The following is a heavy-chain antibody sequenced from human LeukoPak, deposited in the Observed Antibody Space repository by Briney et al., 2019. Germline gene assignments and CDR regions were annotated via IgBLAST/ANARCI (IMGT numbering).Heavy chain of an antibody. Sequence: SETLSLTCAVYGGSFSGYYWSWIRQPPGKGLEWIGEINHSGSTNYNPSLKSRVTISVDTSKNQFSLKLSSVTAADTAVYYCARGKLEDFWSGYYTAGNWFDPWGQGTLVTVSS. CDR1: GGSFSGYY. CDR3: ARGKLEDFWSGYYTAGNWFDP. J-gene: IGHJ5*02. CDR2: INHSGST. D-gene: IGHD3-3*01. V-gene: IGHV4-34*01.